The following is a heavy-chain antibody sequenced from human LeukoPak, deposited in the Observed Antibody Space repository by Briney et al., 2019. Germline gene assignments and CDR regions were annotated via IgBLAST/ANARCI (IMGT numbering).Heavy chain of an antibody. Sequence: SETLSLTCAVYGGSFSGYYWSWIRQPPGKGLEWIGEINHSGSTNYNPSLKSRVTISLDTSKNQFSLKLSPVTAADTAVYYCAGHHPRNTVDFWGQGTLVTVSS. V-gene: IGHV4-34*01. CDR1: GGSFSGYY. D-gene: IGHD2-8*02. J-gene: IGHJ4*02. CDR3: AGHHPRNTVDF. CDR2: INHSGST.